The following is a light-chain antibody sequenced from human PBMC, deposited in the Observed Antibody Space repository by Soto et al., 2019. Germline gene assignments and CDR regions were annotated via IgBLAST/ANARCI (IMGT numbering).Light chain of an antibody. CDR3: HQYGISPLP. CDR1: QSVRSNY. J-gene: IGKJ4*01. CDR2: DAS. Sequence: EIVLTQSPDTLSLSPGERATLSCRASQSVRSNYLAWYQQKPGQAPRFLIYDASSRATGIPERFSGSGSGTDFTIPISSLEDADFAVYYCHQYGISPLPFGGGNQGAIK. V-gene: IGKV3-20*01.